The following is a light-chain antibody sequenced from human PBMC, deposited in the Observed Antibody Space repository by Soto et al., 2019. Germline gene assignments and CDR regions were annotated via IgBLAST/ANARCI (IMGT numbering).Light chain of an antibody. V-gene: IGKV3-15*01. CDR3: QQYSNWPQIT. J-gene: IGKJ5*01. Sequence: EIVMTQSPATLSVSPGGRATLSCRASQSVSSNLAWYQQRPGHPPRLLIYGASTRATGIPARFSGSGSGTEFTLTISSLQSEDFAVYYCQQYSNWPQITFGQGTRLEIK. CDR1: QSVSSN. CDR2: GAS.